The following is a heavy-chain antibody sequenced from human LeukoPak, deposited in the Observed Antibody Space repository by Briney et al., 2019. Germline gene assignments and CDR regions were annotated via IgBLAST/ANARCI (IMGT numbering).Heavy chain of an antibody. V-gene: IGHV4-39*01. CDR1: GGPIRRSAYY. D-gene: IGHD3-3*01. Sequence: PSETLSLTCTVSGGPIRRSAYYWGWIRQPPGKGLEWIGSIYYGGSTYYNPSLKSRVTISIDTSKNQFSLNLTSVTAAASGVYYCAKSSGMVIHNWFDSWGQGTLVTVSS. CDR3: AKSSGMVIHNWFDS. CDR2: IYYGGST. J-gene: IGHJ5*01.